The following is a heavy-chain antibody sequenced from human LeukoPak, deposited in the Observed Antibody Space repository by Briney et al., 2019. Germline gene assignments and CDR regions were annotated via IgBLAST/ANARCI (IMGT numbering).Heavy chain of an antibody. CDR1: GGSISSGSYY. CDR3: ARGRAGGSSWSLDY. V-gene: IGHV4-61*02. D-gene: IGHD6-13*01. CDR2: IYTSGST. Sequence: SSQTLSLTCTVSGGSISSGSYYWSWIRQPAGKGLEWIGRIYTSGSTNYNPSLKSRVTISVDTSKNQFSLKLSSVTAADTAVYYCARGRAGGSSWSLDYWGQGTLVTVSS. J-gene: IGHJ4*02.